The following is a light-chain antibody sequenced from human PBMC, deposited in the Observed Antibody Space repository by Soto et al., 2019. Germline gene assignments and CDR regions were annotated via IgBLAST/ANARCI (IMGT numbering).Light chain of an antibody. J-gene: IGKJ5*01. CDR3: QQYYTTPSIT. Sequence: DIVLTQSPVSLAVSLGERATITCKSSQSILYSSTNRNYLAWYQQKPGQPPKLLISWASTRESGVPDRFSGSGSGTDFTLTISSLQADDVAVYYCQQYYTTPSITFGQGTRLGIK. CDR1: QSILYSSTNRNY. CDR2: WAS. V-gene: IGKV4-1*01.